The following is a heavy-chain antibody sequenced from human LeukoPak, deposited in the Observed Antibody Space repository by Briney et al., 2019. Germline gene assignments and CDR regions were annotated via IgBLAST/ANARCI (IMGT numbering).Heavy chain of an antibody. D-gene: IGHD4-23*01. CDR1: GYTFTGYY. CDR2: INPNTGGT. J-gene: IGHJ4*02. Sequence: SSVTVSCRASGYTFTGYYIHWVRQAPGQGLEWMGWINPNTGGTYYAQKFQGRVTWTSDTSITTAYMELSSLRSDDTAVYFCAREGMDYGGNSVFVLWGQGTLVTVSS. V-gene: IGHV1-2*02. CDR3: AREGMDYGGNSVFVL.